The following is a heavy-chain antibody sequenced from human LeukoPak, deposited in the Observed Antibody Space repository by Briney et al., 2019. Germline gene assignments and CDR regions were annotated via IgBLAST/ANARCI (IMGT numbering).Heavy chain of an antibody. CDR1: GYTFTGYY. CDR2: INPNSGGT. J-gene: IGHJ6*03. V-gene: IGHV1-2*02. Sequence: ASVKVSCKASGYTFTGYYMHWVRQAPGQGLEWMGWINPNSGGTNYAQKFQGRVTMTRDTSISTAYMELSRLRSDDTAVYYCAREWDGGYYYYMDVWGKGTTVTISS. D-gene: IGHD1-26*01. CDR3: AREWDGGYYYYMDV.